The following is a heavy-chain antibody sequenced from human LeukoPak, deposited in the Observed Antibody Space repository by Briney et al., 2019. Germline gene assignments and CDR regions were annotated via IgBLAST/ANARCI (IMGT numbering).Heavy chain of an antibody. CDR3: VGHYYDSSGYYYVTDAFDI. Sequence: GGSLRLSCAASGFTFSSYWMHWVRQAPGKGLVWVSRINSDGSSTSYADSVKGRFTISRDNAKNTLYLQMNSLRAEDTAVYYCVGHYYDSSGYYYVTDAFDIWGQGTMVTASS. D-gene: IGHD3-22*01. V-gene: IGHV3-74*01. CDR1: GFTFSSYW. CDR2: INSDGSST. J-gene: IGHJ3*02.